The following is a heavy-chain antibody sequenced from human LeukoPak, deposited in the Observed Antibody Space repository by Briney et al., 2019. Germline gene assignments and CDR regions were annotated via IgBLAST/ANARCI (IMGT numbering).Heavy chain of an antibody. CDR1: GFIFRNYD. J-gene: IGHJ4*02. D-gene: IGHD2-21*01. CDR2: ISDDGGNK. V-gene: IGHV3-30*03. Sequence: GGSLRLSCAASGFIFRNYDMHWVRQAPGKGLEWVALISDDGGNKDYADSVKGRFTISRDNSKNTLSVQMNTLRVEDTGLYYCARSRAYCGGPAHCDFDYWGQGTLVTVSS. CDR3: ARSRAYCGGPAHCDFDY.